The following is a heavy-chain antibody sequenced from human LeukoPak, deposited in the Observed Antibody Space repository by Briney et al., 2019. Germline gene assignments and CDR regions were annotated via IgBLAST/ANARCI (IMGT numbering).Heavy chain of an antibody. CDR3: ARFSRRALDY. Sequence: SETLFLTCTVSGGSISSGGYYWSWIRQHPGKGLEWIGYIYYSGSTYYNPSLKSRVTIPVDTSKNQFSLKLSSVTAADTAVYYCARFSRRALDYWGQGTLVTVSS. J-gene: IGHJ4*02. V-gene: IGHV4-31*03. CDR1: GGSISSGGYY. CDR2: IYYSGST.